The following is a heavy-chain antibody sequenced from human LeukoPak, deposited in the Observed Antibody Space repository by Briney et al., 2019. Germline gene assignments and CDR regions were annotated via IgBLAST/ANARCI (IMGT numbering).Heavy chain of an antibody. CDR2: IYYSGST. Sequence: PSETLSLTCTVSGGSISSYYWSWIRQPPGKGLEWIGYIYYSGSTNYNPSLKSRVTISVDTSKNQFSLKLSSVTAADTAVYYCARGPTYYDILTGYYGMAGYFDYWGQGTLVTVSS. CDR3: ARGPTYYDILTGYYGMAGYFDY. J-gene: IGHJ4*02. D-gene: IGHD3-9*01. V-gene: IGHV4-59*01. CDR1: GGSISSYY.